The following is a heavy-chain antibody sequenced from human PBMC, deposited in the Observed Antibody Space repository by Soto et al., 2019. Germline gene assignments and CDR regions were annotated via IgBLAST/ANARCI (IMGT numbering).Heavy chain of an antibody. CDR1: GYTFTSHG. J-gene: IGHJ4*02. CDR3: AGTYCSSARCYSDY. D-gene: IGHD2-2*01. Sequence: QVQLVQSGAEVKKPGASVKVSCKTSGYTFTSHGISWVRQAPGQGLEWMGWISAYNGNTNYAQKLQGRVTMTTDTPTSTAYRELRSLRSADTAVYYCAGTYCSSARCYSDYWGQGTLVTVSS. V-gene: IGHV1-18*04. CDR2: ISAYNGNT.